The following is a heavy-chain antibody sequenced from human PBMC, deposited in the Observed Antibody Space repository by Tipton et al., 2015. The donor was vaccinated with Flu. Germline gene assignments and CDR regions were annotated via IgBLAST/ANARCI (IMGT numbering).Heavy chain of an antibody. J-gene: IGHJ4*02. CDR3: ARVEYFSSGTSNY. CDR2: IYHSGTS. Sequence: TLSLTCTVSGYSISTGYYWAWIRQPPGKGLEWIGSIYHSGTSYSNPSLESRVSMSVDTSRNQFSLKVSSVTAADTAVYYCARVEYFSSGTSNYWGQGTLVTVSS. V-gene: IGHV4-38-2*02. CDR1: GYSISTGYY. D-gene: IGHD3-10*01.